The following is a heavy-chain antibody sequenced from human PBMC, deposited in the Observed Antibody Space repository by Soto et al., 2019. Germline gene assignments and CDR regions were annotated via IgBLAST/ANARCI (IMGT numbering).Heavy chain of an antibody. V-gene: IGHV1-18*01. J-gene: IGHJ5*02. D-gene: IGHD6-6*01. CDR2: ISTYNDKA. CDR3: ARVIARPNNWFDP. CDR1: GYTFTSYG. Sequence: ASVKVSCKASGYTFTSYGISWVRQAPGQGLEWMGWISTYNDKADYTQKFQGRVTMTSDTSTSTAYMELRSLRSDDTAVYYCARVIARPNNWFDPWGQGTLVTVSS.